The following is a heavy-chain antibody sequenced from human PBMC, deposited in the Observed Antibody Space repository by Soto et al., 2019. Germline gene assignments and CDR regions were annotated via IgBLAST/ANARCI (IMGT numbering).Heavy chain of an antibody. Sequence: GESLKISCKGSGYSFTSHWIGWVRQMPGKGLEWMGIIYPGDSDTRYSPSFQGQVTISADKSISTAYLQWSSLKASDTAMYYCARLGYYGSGSYSHWFDPWGQGTTVTVSS. V-gene: IGHV5-51*01. J-gene: IGHJ5*01. CDR2: IYPGDSDT. D-gene: IGHD3-10*01. CDR3: ARLGYYGSGSYSHWFDP. CDR1: GYSFTSHW.